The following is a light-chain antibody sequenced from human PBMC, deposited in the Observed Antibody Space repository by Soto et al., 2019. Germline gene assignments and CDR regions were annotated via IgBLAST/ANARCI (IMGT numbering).Light chain of an antibody. CDR1: SSDVGAYTF. CDR3: SSYTSSSTHV. V-gene: IGLV2-14*03. Sequence: QSALTQPASVSGSPGQSITISCTGTSSDVGAYTFVSWYQQHPDKVPKLMIFDVSRRPSGVTDRFSGSKSGNTASLTISGLQPEDEADYYCSSYTSSSTHVFGSGTKLTVL. CDR2: DVS. J-gene: IGLJ1*01.